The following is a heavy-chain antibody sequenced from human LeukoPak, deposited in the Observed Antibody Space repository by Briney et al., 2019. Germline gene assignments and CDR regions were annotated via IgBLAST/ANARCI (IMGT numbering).Heavy chain of an antibody. Sequence: PGGSLRLSCAASGFIVGAKYMSWVRQAPGKGLEWVSAISGSGGSTYYADSVKGRFTISRDNSKNTLYLQMNSLRAEDTAVYYCAKSGGNSIKDAFDIWGQGTMVTVSS. CDR2: ISGSGGST. CDR1: GFIVGAKY. CDR3: AKSGGNSIKDAFDI. D-gene: IGHD5-18*01. V-gene: IGHV3-23*01. J-gene: IGHJ3*02.